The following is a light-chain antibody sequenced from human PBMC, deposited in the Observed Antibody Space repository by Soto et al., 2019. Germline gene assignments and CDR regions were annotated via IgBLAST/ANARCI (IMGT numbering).Light chain of an antibody. V-gene: IGKV3-20*01. J-gene: IGKJ5*01. CDR2: QTS. Sequence: EIVLIQSPATLSSFPGDGVTLSCRTSQYINTRLAWYQHRPGQAPRLLIYQTSIRAAGIPARFSGSGSGTDFTLTISRLEPEDIAVYYCQQYLGSPGITFGQGTRLEI. CDR1: QYINTR. CDR3: QQYLGSPGIT.